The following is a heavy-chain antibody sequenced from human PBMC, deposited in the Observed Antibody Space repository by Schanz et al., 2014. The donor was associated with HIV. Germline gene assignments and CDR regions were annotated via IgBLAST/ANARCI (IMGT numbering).Heavy chain of an antibody. D-gene: IGHD3-22*01. V-gene: IGHV3-30*18. Sequence: QVRLVESGGGVVRPGRSLRLSCAASGFTFNNYAMTWVRQAPGKGLEWVAVMSYDGIRKNYADSVKGRFTISRDNSKNTLYLQVKRLRTEDTAVYFCAKDGNLYDSRYRGKGNYYHYYGMDVWGQGTTVTVS. CDR1: GFTFNNYA. CDR3: AKDGNLYDSRYRGKGNYYHYYGMDV. J-gene: IGHJ6*02. CDR2: MSYDGIRK.